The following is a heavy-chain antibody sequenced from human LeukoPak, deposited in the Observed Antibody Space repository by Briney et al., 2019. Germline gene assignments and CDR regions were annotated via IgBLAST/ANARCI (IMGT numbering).Heavy chain of an antibody. CDR3: ARVGATKEMVIDY. CDR2: ISYDGSNK. D-gene: IGHD1-26*01. V-gene: IGHV3-30-3*01. J-gene: IGHJ4*02. Sequence: PGRSLRLSCAASGFTFSSYAMHWVRQAPGKGLEWVAVISYDGSNKYYADSVKGRFTISRDNSKNTLYLQMNSLRAEDTAVYYCARVGATKEMVIDYWGQGTLVTVSS. CDR1: GFTFSSYA.